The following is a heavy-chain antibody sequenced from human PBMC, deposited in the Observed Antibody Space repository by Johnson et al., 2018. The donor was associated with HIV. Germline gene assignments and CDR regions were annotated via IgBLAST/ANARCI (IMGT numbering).Heavy chain of an antibody. J-gene: IGHJ3*02. Sequence: QVQLVESGGGVVQPGGSLRLSCAASGFTFSSYGMHWVRQAPGKGLEWVSGINWNGGSTGYADSVKGRFTISRDISNNTLHLQMNSLRAGDTAVYYCAKDESDAFEIWGQGTMVTVSS. V-gene: IGHV3-NL1*01. CDR1: GFTFSSYG. CDR3: AKDESDAFEI. CDR2: INWNGGST.